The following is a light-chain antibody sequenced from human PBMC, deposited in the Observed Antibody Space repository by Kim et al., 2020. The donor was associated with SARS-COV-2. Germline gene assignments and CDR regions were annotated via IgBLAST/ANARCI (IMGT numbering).Light chain of an antibody. J-gene: IGKJ1*01. V-gene: IGKV3-15*01. CDR3: QQYNNWPPRT. CDR2: GAS. CDR1: QSVSSN. Sequence: EIVMTQSPATLSVSPGERATLSCSASQSVSSNLAWYQQKPGQAPRLLIYGASTRATGIPARFSGSGSGTEFTLTISSLQSEDFAVYYCQQYNNWPPRTFGQGTKVDIK.